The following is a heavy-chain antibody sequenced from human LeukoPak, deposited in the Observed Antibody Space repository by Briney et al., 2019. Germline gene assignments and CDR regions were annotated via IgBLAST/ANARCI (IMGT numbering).Heavy chain of an antibody. CDR1: GFTFSSYG. CDR2: IWYDGSNK. CDR3: ARGRGPFRPMDYFDY. Sequence: GRSLRLSCAASGFTFSSYGMHWVRQAPGKGLEWVAVIWYDGSNKYYAGSVKGRFTISRDNSKNTLYLQMNSLRAEDTAVYYCARGRGPFRPMDYFDYWGQGTLVTVSS. V-gene: IGHV3-33*01. D-gene: IGHD3-10*01. J-gene: IGHJ4*02.